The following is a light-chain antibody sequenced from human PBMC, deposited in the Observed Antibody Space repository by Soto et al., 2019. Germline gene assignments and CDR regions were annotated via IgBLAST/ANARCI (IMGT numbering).Light chain of an antibody. Sequence: QSALTQPASVSGSPGQSITISCTGTSSDVGSYNLVSWYQQHPGKAPKLMIYEGSKRPSGVSNRFSGSKSGNTASLTISGLQAEDEADYYCCSYAGSSTFARHVVFVGGTKVTVL. CDR2: EGS. J-gene: IGLJ2*01. CDR3: CSYAGSSTFARHVV. V-gene: IGLV2-23*01. CDR1: SSDVGSYNL.